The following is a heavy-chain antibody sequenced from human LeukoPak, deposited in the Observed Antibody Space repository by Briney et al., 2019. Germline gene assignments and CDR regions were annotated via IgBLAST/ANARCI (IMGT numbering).Heavy chain of an antibody. J-gene: IGHJ4*02. CDR1: GFTFSSYA. CDR2: ISYDGSNK. CDR3: ARSEAGYSSGWYLF. Sequence: GGSLRLSCAASGFTFSSYAMHWVRQAPGKGLEWVAVISYDGSNKYYADSVKGRFTISRDNSKNTLYLQMNSLRAEDTAVYYCARSEAGYSSGWYLFWGQGTLVTVSS. V-gene: IGHV3-30-3*01. D-gene: IGHD6-19*01.